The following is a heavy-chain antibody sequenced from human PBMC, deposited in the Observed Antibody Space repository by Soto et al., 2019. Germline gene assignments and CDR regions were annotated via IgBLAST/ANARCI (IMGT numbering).Heavy chain of an antibody. J-gene: IGHJ6*02. D-gene: IGHD3-9*01. CDR3: AKNVWGITIFGGMDV. V-gene: IGHV3-23*01. CDR1: GFTFSSYV. CDR2: VSGRGGST. Sequence: PGGSLRLSCAASGFTFSSYVMTWVRQAPGKGLEWVSAVSGRGGSTYYADSVKGRFTISRDNSKNTLYLQMNSLRAEDTAVYYCAKNVWGITIFGGMDVWGQGTTVTVSS.